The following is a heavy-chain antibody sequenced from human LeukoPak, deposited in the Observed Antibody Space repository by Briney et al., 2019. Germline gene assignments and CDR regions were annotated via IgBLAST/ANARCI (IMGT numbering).Heavy chain of an antibody. J-gene: IGHJ4*02. CDR2: FDPEDGET. D-gene: IGHD5-18*01. Sequence: ASVKVSCKVSGYTLTELSMHWVRQAPGKGLEWMGGFDPEDGETIYAQKFQGRVTMTEDTSTDTAYMELSSLRSEDTAVYYCATAGYSYGFGRNYFDYWGQGTLVTASS. V-gene: IGHV1-24*01. CDR1: GYTLTELS. CDR3: ATAGYSYGFGRNYFDY.